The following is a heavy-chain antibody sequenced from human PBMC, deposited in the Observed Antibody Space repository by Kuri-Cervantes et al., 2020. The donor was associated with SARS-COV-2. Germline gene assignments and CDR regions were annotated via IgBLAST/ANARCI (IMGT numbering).Heavy chain of an antibody. J-gene: IGHJ6*03. D-gene: IGHD3-3*01. CDR3: ARRGNDFWSGYYSLDYYYMDV. CDR1: GGSISSSSYY. V-gene: IGHV4-39*01. Sequence: SETLSLTCTVSGGSISSSSYYWGWIRQPPGKGLEWIGSIYYSVSTYYNPSLKSRVTISVDTSKNQFSLKLSSVTAADTAVYYCARRGNDFWSGYYSLDYYYMDVWGKGTTVTVSS. CDR2: IYYSVST.